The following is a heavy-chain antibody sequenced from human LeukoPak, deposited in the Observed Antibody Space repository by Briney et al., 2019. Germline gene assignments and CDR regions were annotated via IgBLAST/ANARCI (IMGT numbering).Heavy chain of an antibody. Sequence: PSETLSLTCTVSGGSISSYYWSWIRQPPGKGLEWIGYIYHSGSTNYNPSLKSRVTISVDTSKNQFSLKLSSVTAADTAVYYCARWGFDPGGFDYWGQGTLVTVSS. CDR2: IYHSGST. V-gene: IGHV4-59*08. D-gene: IGHD3-16*01. CDR3: ARWGFDPGGFDY. CDR1: GGSISSYY. J-gene: IGHJ4*02.